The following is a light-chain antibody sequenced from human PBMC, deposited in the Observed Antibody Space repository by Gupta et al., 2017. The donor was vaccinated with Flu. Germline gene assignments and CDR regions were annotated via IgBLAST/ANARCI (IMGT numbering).Light chain of an antibody. CDR3: SSYTSSSTRLV. J-gene: IGLJ1*01. CDR1: RSDIGSYNY. Sequence: QSALTQPASVSGSPGPSIPIPCTGTRSDIGSYNYVSWYQHHPGKAPKLMIYDVINRPSGVSNRFSGSKSGNTASLTISGLQAEDEADYYCSSYTSSSTRLVFGTGTRVTVL. V-gene: IGLV2-14*03. CDR2: DVI.